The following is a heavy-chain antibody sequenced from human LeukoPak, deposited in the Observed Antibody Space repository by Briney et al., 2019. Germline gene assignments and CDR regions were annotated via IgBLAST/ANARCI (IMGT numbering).Heavy chain of an antibody. CDR2: IYYSGST. D-gene: IGHD4-17*01. CDR1: GGSISSYY. V-gene: IGHV4-59*01. Sequence: SETLSLTCTVSGGSISSYYWSWIRQPPGKGLEWIGYIYYSGSTNYNPSLKSRVTISVDTSKNQFSLKLSPVTAADTAVYYCARLSNTVTPFDHWGQGTLVTVSS. CDR3: ARLSNTVTPFDH. J-gene: IGHJ4*02.